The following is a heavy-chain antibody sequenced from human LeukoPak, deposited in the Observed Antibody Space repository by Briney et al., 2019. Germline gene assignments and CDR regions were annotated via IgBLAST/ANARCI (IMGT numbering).Heavy chain of an antibody. CDR1: GYTFTGYY. CDR3: ARATAYCSSTSCRYFDY. Sequence: SVKVSCKASGYTFTGYYMHWVRQAPGQGLEWMGWISPNSGGTNYAQKFQGRVTMTRDTSISTAYMELSRLRSDDTAVYYCARATAYCSSTSCRYFDYWGQGTLVTVSS. CDR2: ISPNSGGT. J-gene: IGHJ4*02. D-gene: IGHD2-2*01. V-gene: IGHV1-2*02.